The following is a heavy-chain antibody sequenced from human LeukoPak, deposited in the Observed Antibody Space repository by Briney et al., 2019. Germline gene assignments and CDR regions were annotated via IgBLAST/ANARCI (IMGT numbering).Heavy chain of an antibody. Sequence: PGGSLRLSCAASGFTFSSYSMNWVRQAPGKGLEWVSSISSSSSYIYHADSVKGRFTISRDNAKNSLYLQMNSLRAEDTAVYYCARGDRGGSKNIAYWGQGTLVTVSS. D-gene: IGHD2/OR15-2a*01. CDR3: ARGDRGGSKNIAY. V-gene: IGHV3-21*01. CDR1: GFTFSSYS. J-gene: IGHJ4*02. CDR2: ISSSSSYI.